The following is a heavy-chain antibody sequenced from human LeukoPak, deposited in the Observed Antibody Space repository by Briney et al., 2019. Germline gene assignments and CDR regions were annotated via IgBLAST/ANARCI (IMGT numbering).Heavy chain of an antibody. CDR3: AKGTAAHDY. J-gene: IGHJ4*02. D-gene: IGHD6-13*01. CDR1: RFTFSSYS. V-gene: IGHV3-21*01. Sequence: GGSLRLSCAASRFTFSSYSMNWVRQAPGKGLEWVSSINSISTYIHYADSVKGRFTISRDNSKNTLYLQMNSLRAEDTAVYYCAKGTAAHDYWGQGTLVTVSS. CDR2: INSISTYI.